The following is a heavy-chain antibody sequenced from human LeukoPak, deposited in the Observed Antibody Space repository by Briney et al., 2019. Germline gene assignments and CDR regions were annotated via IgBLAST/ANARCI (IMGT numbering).Heavy chain of an antibody. D-gene: IGHD3-22*01. CDR3: ARGAYYDSSGYYWRPTKVYFDY. CDR1: GGSFSGYH. J-gene: IGHJ4*02. CDR2: INHSGST. Sequence: EASETLSLTCAVYGGSFSGYHWSWIRQPPGKGLEWIGEINHSGSTNYNPSLKSRVTLSVDTSKKQFSLKLSSVTAADTAVYYCARGAYYDSSGYYWRPTKVYFDYWGQGTLVTVSS. V-gene: IGHV4-34*01.